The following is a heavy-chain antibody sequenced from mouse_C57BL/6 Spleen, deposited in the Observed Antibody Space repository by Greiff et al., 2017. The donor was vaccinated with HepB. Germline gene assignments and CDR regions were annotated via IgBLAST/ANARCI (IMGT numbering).Heavy chain of an antibody. CDR2: IYPGDGDT. Sequence: QVQLQQSGPELVKPGASVKISCKASGYAFSSSWMNWVKQRPGKGLEWIGRIYPGDGDTNDNGKFKGKATLTADKSSSTAYMQLSSLTSEDSAVYFCATGTGDYWGQGTTLTVSS. CDR1: GYAFSSSW. D-gene: IGHD4-1*01. V-gene: IGHV1-82*01. J-gene: IGHJ2*01. CDR3: ATGTGDY.